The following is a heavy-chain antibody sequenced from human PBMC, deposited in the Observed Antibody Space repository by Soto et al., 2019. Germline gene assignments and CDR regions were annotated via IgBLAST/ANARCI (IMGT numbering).Heavy chain of an antibody. CDR2: INGDESTT. V-gene: IGHV3-74*01. CDR1: GFTFSNYW. J-gene: IGHJ4*02. CDR3: ARDAYGDYEDY. Sequence: EVQLVESGGGLVQPGGSLRLSCATSGFTFSNYWMHWVRQAPGKGLVWVSRINGDESTTSYADPVKGRFTISRDNAKNTLYLQMNSLRAEDTAVYYCARDAYGDYEDYWGQGTLVTVSS. D-gene: IGHD4-17*01.